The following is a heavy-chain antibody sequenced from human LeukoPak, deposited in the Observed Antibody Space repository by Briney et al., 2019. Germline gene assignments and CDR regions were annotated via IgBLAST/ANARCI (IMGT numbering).Heavy chain of an antibody. J-gene: IGHJ4*02. CDR1: GYTFTGYY. CDR3: ARGSIVGATFDYFDY. Sequence: ASVKVSCKASGYTFTGYYIHWVRQAPGQGLEWMGWINPNSGGTNYAQKFQGRVTMTRDTSISTAYMDLSRLRSDDTAVYYCARGSIVGATFDYFDYWGQGTLVTVTS. D-gene: IGHD1-26*01. V-gene: IGHV1-2*02. CDR2: INPNSGGT.